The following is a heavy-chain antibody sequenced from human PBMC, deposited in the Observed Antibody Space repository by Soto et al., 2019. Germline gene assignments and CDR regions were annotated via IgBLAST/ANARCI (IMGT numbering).Heavy chain of an antibody. Sequence: GGSLRLSCAASGFTFSSYWMSWVRQAPGKGLEWVANIKQDGSEKYYVDSVKGRFTISRDNAKNSLYLQMNSLRAEDTAVYYCARRFLEWLGPPDYYYYYMDVWGKGTTVTVSS. J-gene: IGHJ6*03. CDR1: GFTFSSYW. V-gene: IGHV3-7*01. CDR2: IKQDGSEK. CDR3: ARRFLEWLGPPDYYYYYMDV. D-gene: IGHD3-3*01.